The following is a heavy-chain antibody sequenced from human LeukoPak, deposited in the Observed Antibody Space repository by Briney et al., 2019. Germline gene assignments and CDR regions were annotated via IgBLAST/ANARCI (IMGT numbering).Heavy chain of an antibody. V-gene: IGHV1-2*02. J-gene: IGHJ5*02. CDR1: GYTFTAYL. CDR2: INPNRGET. CDR3: AQDAGGSCYP. Sequence: ASVKVSCEASGYTFTAYLLHWVRQAPGQGLEWMGWINPNRGETDYAQNFQGRVTMTRDTSISTAYMELSRLRSDDTAVYYCAQDAGGSCYPWGQGTLVTVSS. D-gene: IGHD2-15*01.